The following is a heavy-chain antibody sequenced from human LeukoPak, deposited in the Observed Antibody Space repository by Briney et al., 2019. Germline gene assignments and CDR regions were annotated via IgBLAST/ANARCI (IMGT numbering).Heavy chain of an antibody. CDR2: ISSTSSTI. D-gene: IGHD5-12*01. V-gene: IGHV3-48*02. CDR3: ARDVTGYRY. Sequence: GGSLRLSCAASGFTLSNYNMNWVRQGPGKGLEWVSYISSTSSTIFYADSVKGRFTISRDNAKNSMYLQMNSLRDEDAAVYYCARDVTGYRYWGQGTLVTVSS. CDR1: GFTLSNYN. J-gene: IGHJ4*02.